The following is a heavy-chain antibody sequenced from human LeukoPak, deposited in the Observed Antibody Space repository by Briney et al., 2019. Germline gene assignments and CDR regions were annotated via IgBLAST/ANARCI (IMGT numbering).Heavy chain of an antibody. CDR3: AQGGHDFNPFYY. CDR2: IKGGGGDP. D-gene: IGHD2-21*02. CDR1: GFTFTTYA. J-gene: IGHJ4*02. V-gene: IGHV3-23*01. Sequence: GGSLRLSCAASGFTFTTYAMGWVRQAPGEGLEWVSSIKGGGGDPFYADSVRGRFTISRDRSKNTLYLQLNSLRAEDTAVYFCAQGGHDFNPFYYWGQGTLVTVPS.